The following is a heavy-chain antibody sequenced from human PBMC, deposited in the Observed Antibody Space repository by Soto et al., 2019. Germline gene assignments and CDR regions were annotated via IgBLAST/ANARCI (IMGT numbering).Heavy chain of an antibody. CDR2: IFYSGST. CDR1: GDSISRTNDY. D-gene: IGHD3-10*01. V-gene: IGHV4-39*01. J-gene: IGHJ3*02. CDR3: ARHSFGELLYAFHM. Sequence: QSQLQESGPGLVKPSESLSLTCSVSGDSISRTNDYWAWIRQPPGKGLEWIGSIFYSGSTFYSPSLKRPVAISVDTSKNPFSLKLSSVTAADMAVYYCARHSFGELLYAFHMWGQGTMVIVSS.